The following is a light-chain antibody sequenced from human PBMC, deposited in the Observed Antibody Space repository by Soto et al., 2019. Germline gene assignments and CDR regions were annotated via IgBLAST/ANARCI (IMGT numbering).Light chain of an antibody. CDR1: SSDIGNYNF. J-gene: IGLJ1*01. CDR3: SSYAGSNTDG. Sequence: QSVLTQPPSASGSPGQSVAVSCTGTSSDIGNYNFVSWYQQHPGKAPKLMIYEVSKRPSGVPDRFSGSKSGNTASLTVSGLQAEDEADYYCSSYAGSNTDGFGTGTKVTVL. V-gene: IGLV2-8*01. CDR2: EVS.